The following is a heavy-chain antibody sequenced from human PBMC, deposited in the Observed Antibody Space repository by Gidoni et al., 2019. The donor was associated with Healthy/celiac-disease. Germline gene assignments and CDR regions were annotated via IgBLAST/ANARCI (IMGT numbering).Heavy chain of an antibody. CDR3: ARDSWYCSSTSCSDYYYYGMDV. J-gene: IGHJ6*02. Sequence: QVQLQESGPGLVKPSQTLSLTCTVSGGSFSSGGYYWIWSRQHPGKGLEWIGYIYYSGSTYYNPSLKSRVTISVDTSKNQFSLKLSSVTAADTAVYYCARDSWYCSSTSCSDYYYYGMDVWGQGTTVTVSS. D-gene: IGHD2-2*01. V-gene: IGHV4-31*03. CDR1: GGSFSSGGYY. CDR2: IYYSGST.